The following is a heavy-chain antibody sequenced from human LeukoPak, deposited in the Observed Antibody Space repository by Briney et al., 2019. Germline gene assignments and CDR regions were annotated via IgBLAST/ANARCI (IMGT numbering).Heavy chain of an antibody. J-gene: IGHJ3*02. Sequence: GGSLRLSCVASGFTFSSYDMNWVRQAPGKGLEWISHISTSSSTMYYADSVKGRFAISRDNSKNTLYLQMNSLRAEDTAAYYCAKGGVYYYDTLGAFDIWGQGTMVTVSS. V-gene: IGHV3-48*01. CDR3: AKGGVYYYDTLGAFDI. CDR2: ISTSSSTM. CDR1: GFTFSSYD. D-gene: IGHD3-22*01.